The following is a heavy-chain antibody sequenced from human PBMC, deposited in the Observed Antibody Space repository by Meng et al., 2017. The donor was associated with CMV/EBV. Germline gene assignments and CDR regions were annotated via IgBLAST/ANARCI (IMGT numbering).Heavy chain of an antibody. CDR1: FSGYY. D-gene: IGHD2-2*02. V-gene: IGHV4-34*01. CDR2: INHSGST. Sequence: FSGYYWSWIRQPPGKGLEWIGEINHSGSTNYTPSLKSRVTISVDTSKNQFSLKLSSVTAADTAVYYCARGEIVVVPAAIRFNWYFDLWGRGTPVTVSS. J-gene: IGHJ2*01. CDR3: ARGEIVVVPAAIRFNWYFDL.